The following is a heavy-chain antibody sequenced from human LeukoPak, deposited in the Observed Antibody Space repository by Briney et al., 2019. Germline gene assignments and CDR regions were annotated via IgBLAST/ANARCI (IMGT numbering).Heavy chain of an antibody. CDR3: AREHDSSGYYYFDY. Sequence: PGGSLRLSCAASGFSFRSCWMHWVRQAPGKELVWVSRINGDGSTTNYADSVRGRFTISRDNAKNSLYLQMNSLRAEDTAVYYCAREHDSSGYYYFDYWGQGTLVTVSS. J-gene: IGHJ4*02. D-gene: IGHD3-22*01. CDR1: GFSFRSCW. CDR2: INGDGSTT. V-gene: IGHV3-74*01.